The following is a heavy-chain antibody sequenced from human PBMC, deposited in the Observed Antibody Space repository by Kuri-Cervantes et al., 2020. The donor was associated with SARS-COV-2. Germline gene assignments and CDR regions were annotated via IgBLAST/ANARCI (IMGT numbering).Heavy chain of an antibody. D-gene: IGHD7-27*01. V-gene: IGHV3-30-3*01. Sequence: GESLKISCAASGFTFSSYAMHWVRQAPGKGLEWVAVISYDGSNKYYADSVKGRFTISRDNSKNTLYLQMNSLRAEDTAVYYCARDTGGLNDYWGQGTLVTVSS. CDR3: ARDTGGLNDY. CDR1: GFTFSSYA. J-gene: IGHJ4*02. CDR2: ISYDGSNK.